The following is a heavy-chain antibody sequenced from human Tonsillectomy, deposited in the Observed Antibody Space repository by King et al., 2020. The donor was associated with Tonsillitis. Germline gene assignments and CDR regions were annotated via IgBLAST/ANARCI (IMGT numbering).Heavy chain of an antibody. J-gene: IGHJ4*02. D-gene: IGHD3-22*01. CDR3: AKDRKTYYDTSGFSN. Sequence: VQLVESGGGLVQPGGSLRLSCAASGFTFTTHAMNWVRQAPGKGLEWVSVISGSGASTYYADSVKGRFTISRDNSKHTLYLQMNSLRAEDTAVYYCAKDRKTYYDTSGFSNWGQGTLVTVSS. V-gene: IGHV3-23*04. CDR2: ISGSGAST. CDR1: GFTFTTHA.